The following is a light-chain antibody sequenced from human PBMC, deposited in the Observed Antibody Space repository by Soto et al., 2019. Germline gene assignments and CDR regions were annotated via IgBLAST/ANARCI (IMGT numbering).Light chain of an antibody. CDR3: QSYDSSLSGYVV. Sequence: QSVLTQPPSVSGAPGQRVTVSCTGSSSNIGAGYDVHWYQQLPGTAPKLLIYGNSNRPSGVPDRFSGSKSGTSASLAITVLKAEDEADYSCQSYDSSLSGYVVFGGGTKLTVL. V-gene: IGLV1-40*01. CDR1: SSNIGAGYD. CDR2: GNS. J-gene: IGLJ2*01.